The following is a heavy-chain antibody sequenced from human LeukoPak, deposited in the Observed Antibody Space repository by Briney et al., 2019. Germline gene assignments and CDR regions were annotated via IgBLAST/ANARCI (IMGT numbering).Heavy chain of an antibody. V-gene: IGHV4-34*01. CDR1: GGSFSGYY. CDR2: INHSGST. CDR3: ARAAYGDLYYYYYGMDV. Sequence: SETLSLTCAVYGGSFSGYYWSWIRQPPGKGLEWIGEINHSGSTNYNPSLKSRVTISVDTSKNQFSLKLSSVTAADTAVYYCARAAYGDLYYYYYGMDVWGQGTTVTVSS. D-gene: IGHD4-17*01. J-gene: IGHJ6*02.